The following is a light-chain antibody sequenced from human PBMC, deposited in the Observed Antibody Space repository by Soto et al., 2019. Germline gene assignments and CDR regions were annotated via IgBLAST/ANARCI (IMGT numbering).Light chain of an antibody. CDR2: SAS. CDR1: QSVSNNY. V-gene: IGKV3-20*01. Sequence: EIVLTQSPGTLSLSPGERATLSCRASQSVSNNYLAWYQQKPGQAPRLLIYSASSRATGIPDRFSGSGSETDFTLTISRLEPEDFALYFCQQYGNPRITFGQGTRLEIK. J-gene: IGKJ5*01. CDR3: QQYGNPRIT.